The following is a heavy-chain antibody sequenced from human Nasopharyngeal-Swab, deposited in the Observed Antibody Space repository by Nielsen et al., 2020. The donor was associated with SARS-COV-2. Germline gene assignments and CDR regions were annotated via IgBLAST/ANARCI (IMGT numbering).Heavy chain of an antibody. Sequence: ALVKVSCKASGYTFTSYAMHWVRQAPGQRLEWMGWINAGNGNTKYSQKFQGRVTITRDTSASTAYMELSSLRSEDTAVYYCARGLASFGVVTKLDYWGQGTLVTVSS. CDR1: GYTFTSYA. D-gene: IGHD3-3*01. CDR3: ARGLASFGVVTKLDY. J-gene: IGHJ4*02. V-gene: IGHV1-3*01. CDR2: INAGNGNT.